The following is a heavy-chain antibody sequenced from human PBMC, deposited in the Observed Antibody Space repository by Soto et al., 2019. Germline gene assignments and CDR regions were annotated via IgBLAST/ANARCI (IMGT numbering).Heavy chain of an antibody. CDR2: IYYSGNT. V-gene: IGHV4-30-4*01. Sequence: SETLSLTCSVSGDSISSVDYYWSWIRQPPGKGLEWIGCIYYSGNTYYNPSLKSRVSMSVDTSKNQFSLKLNSVTAADTAVYYCARGYDYVWGSYPLYPSYLDYWGQGTLVTVS. CDR3: ARGYDYVWGSYPLYPSYLDY. J-gene: IGHJ4*02. D-gene: IGHD3-16*02. CDR1: GDSISSVDYY.